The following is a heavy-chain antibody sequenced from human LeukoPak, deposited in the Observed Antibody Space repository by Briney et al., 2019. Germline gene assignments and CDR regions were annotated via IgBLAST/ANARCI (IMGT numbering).Heavy chain of an antibody. D-gene: IGHD4-23*01. V-gene: IGHV1-69*05. CDR3: ARWGATTVGAFDI. CDR2: IIPIIGTA. J-gene: IGHJ3*02. CDR1: GYTFSSYA. Sequence: ASVKVSCKASGYTFSSYAISWVRQAPGQGLEWMGRIIPIIGTANYAQKLQGRVTITTDESTSTAYMELSSLRSEDTAVYYCARWGATTVGAFDIWGQGTMVTVSS.